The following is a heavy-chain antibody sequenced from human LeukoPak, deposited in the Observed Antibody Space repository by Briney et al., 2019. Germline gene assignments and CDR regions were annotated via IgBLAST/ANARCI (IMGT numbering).Heavy chain of an antibody. Sequence: ASVKVSCKASGYTFTSYGISWVRQAPGQGLEWMGWISAYNGNTNYAQKLQGRVTMTTDTSTSTAYMELSRLRSDDTAVYYCARVRYRLAETYIDYWGQGTLVTVSS. CDR3: ARVRYRLAETYIDY. CDR1: GYTFTSYG. D-gene: IGHD3-16*01. V-gene: IGHV1-18*01. J-gene: IGHJ4*02. CDR2: ISAYNGNT.